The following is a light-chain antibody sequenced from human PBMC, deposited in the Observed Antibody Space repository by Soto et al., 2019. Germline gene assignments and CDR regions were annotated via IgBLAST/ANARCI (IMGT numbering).Light chain of an antibody. CDR2: GAS. CDR1: QSVSSSY. Sequence: EIVLTQSPGTLSLSPGERATLSCRASQSVSSSYLAWYQQKPGQAPRLLIYGASSRATVIPDRFSGSGSGTDFTLTISRLEPEDFAVYYCQQYGSSPSWTFGQGTKV. V-gene: IGKV3-20*01. CDR3: QQYGSSPSWT. J-gene: IGKJ1*01.